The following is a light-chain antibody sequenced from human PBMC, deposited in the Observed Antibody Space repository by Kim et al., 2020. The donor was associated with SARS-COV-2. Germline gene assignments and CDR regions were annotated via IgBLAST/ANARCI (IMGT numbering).Light chain of an antibody. J-gene: IGKJ1*01. V-gene: IGKV1-8*01. Sequence: ASTGDRITITCRASQGISSYLAWYQQKPGKAPKLLIYAASTLQSGVPSRFSGSGSGTDFTLTISCLQSEDFATYYCQQYYSYPWTFGQGTKVDIK. CDR3: QQYYSYPWT. CDR1: QGISSY. CDR2: AAS.